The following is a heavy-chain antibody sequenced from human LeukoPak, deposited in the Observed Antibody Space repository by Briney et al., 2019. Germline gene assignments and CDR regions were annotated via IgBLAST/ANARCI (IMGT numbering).Heavy chain of an antibody. Sequence: GGSLRLSCAASGFTYRNYVIHWVRQAPAKGLVWVAVPSPALNVKLYADSVKGRFTISRDNSRSTLYLQMNSLRPEDTAIYYCAREGYYGSGSPPSLYFDYWGQGTLVTVSS. D-gene: IGHD3-10*01. CDR1: GFTYRNYV. J-gene: IGHJ4*02. CDR2: PSPALNVK. CDR3: AREGYYGSGSPPSLYFDY. V-gene: IGHV3-30-3*01.